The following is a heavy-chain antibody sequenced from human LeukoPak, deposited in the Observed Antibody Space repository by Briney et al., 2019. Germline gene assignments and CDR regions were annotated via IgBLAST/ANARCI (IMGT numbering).Heavy chain of an antibody. CDR2: IYYSGST. CDR1: GGSISSISSNNYH. Sequence: PSETLPLTCIVSGGSISSISSNNYHWGWIRQPPGKGLEWIGSIYYSGSTYYNPSLKSRVTISVDTSKNQFSLKLSSVTAADTALYYCAREMGVVTAHGIDVWGQGTTVTVSS. CDR3: AREMGVVTAHGIDV. V-gene: IGHV4-39*02. J-gene: IGHJ6*02. D-gene: IGHD4-23*01.